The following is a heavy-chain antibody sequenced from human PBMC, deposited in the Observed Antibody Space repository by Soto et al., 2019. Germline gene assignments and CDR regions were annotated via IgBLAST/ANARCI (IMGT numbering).Heavy chain of an antibody. Sequence: QVQLQESGPGLVKPSQTLSLTCTVSGGSISSGGYYWSWIRQHPGKGLEWIGYIYYSGSTYYNPSLKSPVTISVDTSKNQLSLKLTSVTAADTAVYACASGWCSGGSCKPPDGMDVWGQGTTVTVSS. D-gene: IGHD2-15*01. J-gene: IGHJ6*02. CDR1: GGSISSGGYY. CDR3: ASGWCSGGSCKPPDGMDV. CDR2: IYYSGST. V-gene: IGHV4-31*01.